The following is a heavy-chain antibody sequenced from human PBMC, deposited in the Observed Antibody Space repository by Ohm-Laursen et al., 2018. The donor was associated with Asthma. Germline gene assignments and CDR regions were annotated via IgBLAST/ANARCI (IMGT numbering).Heavy chain of an antibody. CDR1: GGSISSSSYY. D-gene: IGHD3-3*01. CDR3: ARLGVTYYDFWSGYYFDYYYGMDV. V-gene: IGHV4-39*01. CDR2: IYYSGST. J-gene: IGHJ6*02. Sequence: SDTLSLTCTVSGGSISSSSYYWGWIRQPPGKGLEWIGSIYYSGSTYYNPSLKSRVTISVDTSKNQFSLKLSSVTAADTAVYYCARLGVTYYDFWSGYYFDYYYGMDVWGQGTTVTVSS.